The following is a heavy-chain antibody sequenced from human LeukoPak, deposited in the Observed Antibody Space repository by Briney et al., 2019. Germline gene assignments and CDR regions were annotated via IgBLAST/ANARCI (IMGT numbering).Heavy chain of an antibody. J-gene: IGHJ6*02. V-gene: IGHV4-59*01. Sequence: SETLSLTCTVSGGSISTYYWSWIRQPPGKGLEWLGYIYYTGSTNYNPSLESRVTISVDTPKNQFSLRMTSVTAADTAVYYCARGYGVVISTPYYYGMDVWGQGTTVTASS. D-gene: IGHD3-3*01. CDR2: IYYTGST. CDR1: GGSISTYY. CDR3: ARGYGVVISTPYYYGMDV.